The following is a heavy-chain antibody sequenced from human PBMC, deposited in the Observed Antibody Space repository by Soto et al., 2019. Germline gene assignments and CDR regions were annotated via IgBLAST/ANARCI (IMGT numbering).Heavy chain of an antibody. J-gene: IGHJ3*02. CDR1: GGTFSSYT. CDR2: IIHILGIA. V-gene: IGHV1-69*08. CDR3: AREPDYDYVWGSYRPNNDALDI. Sequence: QVQLVQSGAEVKKPGSSVKVSCKASGGTFSSYTISWVRQAPGQGLEWMGRIIHILGIANYAQKFQGRVTITADKSTSTAYMELRSLVSEDTAGYYCAREPDYDYVWGSYRPNNDALDIWGQGTMVTVSS. D-gene: IGHD3-16*02.